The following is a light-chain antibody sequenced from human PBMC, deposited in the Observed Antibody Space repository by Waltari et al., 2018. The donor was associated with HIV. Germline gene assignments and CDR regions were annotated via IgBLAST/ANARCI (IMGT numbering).Light chain of an antibody. V-gene: IGKV1-39*01. CDR3: QQSYSTLWT. J-gene: IGKJ1*01. CDR2: AAS. CDR1: QSISNY. Sequence: DIQMTQSPSSLSASMGDRVTITCRASQSISNYLNWYQQRPGKAPKLLIYAASSLQSGVPSKFSGSGSGTDFTLTINSLQPEDSATYYCQQSYSTLWTFGQGTKVEI.